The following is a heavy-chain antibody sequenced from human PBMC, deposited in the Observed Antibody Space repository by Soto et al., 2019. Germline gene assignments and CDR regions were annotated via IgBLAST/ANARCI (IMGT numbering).Heavy chain of an antibody. CDR3: ARRGSGSYYDY. J-gene: IGHJ4*02. Sequence: EVQLLESGGGLVQPGGSLRLSCAASGFTFSSYAMRWVRQAPVKGLEWVSAISGSGGSTYYADSVKGRFTISRDNSKNTLYLKMNSLRAEATAVYYCARRGSGSYYDYWGQGTLVTVSS. D-gene: IGHD1-26*01. CDR1: GFTFSSYA. CDR2: ISGSGGST. V-gene: IGHV3-23*01.